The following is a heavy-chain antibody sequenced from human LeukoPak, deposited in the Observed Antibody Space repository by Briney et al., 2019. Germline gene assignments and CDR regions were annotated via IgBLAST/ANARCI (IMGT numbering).Heavy chain of an antibody. J-gene: IGHJ4*02. CDR1: GFTFSTYT. D-gene: IGHD3-22*01. CDR3: ARLRLFDNSGYCDS. V-gene: IGHV4-39*01. CDR2: IYYGGST. Sequence: GSLRLSCAASGFTFSTYTMSWVRQPPGKGLAWPGSIYYGGSTYYNPSLKSRVTISVDTSKNQFSLKLSSVTAADTAVYYCARLRLFDNSGYCDSWGQGTLVTVSS.